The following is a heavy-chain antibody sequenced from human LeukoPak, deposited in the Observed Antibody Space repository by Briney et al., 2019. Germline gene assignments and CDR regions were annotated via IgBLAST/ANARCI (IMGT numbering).Heavy chain of an antibody. CDR1: GGSISSGPYF. CDR3: ARLPHLDGYCSSTSCYGVIDY. D-gene: IGHD2-2*03. J-gene: IGHJ4*02. CDR2: IYHSGST. Sequence: SETLSLTCSVSGGSISSGPYFWSWIRQPPGKGLEWIGSIYHSGSTYYNPSLKSRVTTSVDTSKNQFSLKLSSVTAADTAVYYCARLPHLDGYCSSTSCYGVIDYWGQGTLVTVSS. V-gene: IGHV4-39*07.